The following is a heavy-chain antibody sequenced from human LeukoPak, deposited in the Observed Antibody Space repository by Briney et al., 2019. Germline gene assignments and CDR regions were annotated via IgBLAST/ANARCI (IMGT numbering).Heavy chain of an antibody. D-gene: IGHD2-21*01. Sequence: GASVKVSCKASGYTFTSYDINWVRQATGQGLEWMGWMNPNSGNTGYAQKFQGRVNMTRSTSISTAYMELSSLRSEDTAVYYCAGGLGGVVVGDWFDPWGQGTLVTVSS. V-gene: IGHV1-8*01. CDR2: MNPNSGNT. CDR3: AGGLGGVVVGDWFDP. CDR1: GYTFTSYD. J-gene: IGHJ5*02.